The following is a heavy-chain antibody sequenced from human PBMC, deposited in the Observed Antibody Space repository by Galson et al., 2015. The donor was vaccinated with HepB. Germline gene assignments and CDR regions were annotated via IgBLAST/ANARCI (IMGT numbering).Heavy chain of an antibody. CDR3: ARDVRYAFEM. Sequence: VRQAPGQGLEWMGWISTNSGNTYYAQKFQDRLIMTTERSTSTAYMELRSLTSDDTAFYYCARDVRYAFEMWGQGTMVTAS. V-gene: IGHV1-18*01. CDR2: ISTNSGNT. J-gene: IGHJ3*02. D-gene: IGHD3-10*02.